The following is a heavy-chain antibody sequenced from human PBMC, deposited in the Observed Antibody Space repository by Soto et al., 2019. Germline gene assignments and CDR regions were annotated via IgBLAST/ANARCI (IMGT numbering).Heavy chain of an antibody. J-gene: IGHJ4*02. Sequence: SETLSLTCAVYGGSFSGYYWSWIRQPPGKGLEWIGEINHSGSTNYNPSLKSRVTISVDTSKNQFSLKLSSVTAADTAVYYCATSDSSGWDSDYWGQGTLVTVSS. V-gene: IGHV4-34*01. D-gene: IGHD6-19*01. CDR3: ATSDSSGWDSDY. CDR2: INHSGST. CDR1: GGSFSGYY.